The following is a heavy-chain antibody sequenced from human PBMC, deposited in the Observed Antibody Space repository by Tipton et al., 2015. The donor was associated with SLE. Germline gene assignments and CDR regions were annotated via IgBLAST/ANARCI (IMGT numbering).Heavy chain of an antibody. Sequence: TLSLTCAVSGFSITTAYSLGGIRQPPGKGLEWIGEINHGGRTNYNPSLKSRVTLSVDTSKNQVSLKVSSVTAADTAVYYCARGPSGDYYYYMDVWGNGTTVTVSS. V-gene: IGHV4-34*01. CDR1: GFSITTAYS. D-gene: IGHD3-3*01. CDR3: ARGPSGDYYYYMDV. CDR2: INHGGRT. J-gene: IGHJ6*03.